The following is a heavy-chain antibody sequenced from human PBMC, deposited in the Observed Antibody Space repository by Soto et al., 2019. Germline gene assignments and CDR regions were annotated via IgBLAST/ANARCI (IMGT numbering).Heavy chain of an antibody. Sequence: GGSLRLSCAASGFTFSSYAMSWVRQAPGKGLEWVSAISGSGGSTYYADSVKGRFTISRDNSKNTLYLQMNSLRAEDTAVYYCAKDNYYDSTTRLDYWGQGTLVTVSS. CDR2: ISGSGGST. CDR3: AKDNYYDSTTRLDY. D-gene: IGHD3-22*01. CDR1: GFTFSSYA. V-gene: IGHV3-23*01. J-gene: IGHJ4*02.